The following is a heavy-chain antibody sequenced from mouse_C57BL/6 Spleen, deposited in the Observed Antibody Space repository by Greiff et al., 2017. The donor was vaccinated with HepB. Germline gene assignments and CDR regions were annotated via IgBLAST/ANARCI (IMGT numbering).Heavy chain of an antibody. CDR1: GYTFTSYW. CDR3: ARPYFYGSSPAWFAY. D-gene: IGHD1-1*01. Sequence: QVQLKQPGAELVKPGASVKLSCKASGYTFTSYWMQWVKQRPGQGLEWIGKIDPSDSYTNYNQKFKGKATLTVDTSSSTAYMQLSSLTSEDSAVYYCARPYFYGSSPAWFAYWGQGTLVTVSS. V-gene: IGHV1-50*01. J-gene: IGHJ3*01. CDR2: IDPSDSYT.